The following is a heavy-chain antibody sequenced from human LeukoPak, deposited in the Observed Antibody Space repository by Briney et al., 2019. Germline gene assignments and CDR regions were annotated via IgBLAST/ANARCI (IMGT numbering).Heavy chain of an antibody. CDR3: ARGSYSGWYYVDAFDI. CDR1: GFTFSSYE. CDR2: ISSSGSTI. Sequence: GGSLRLSCAASGFTFSSYEMNWVRQAPGKGLEWVSYISSSGSTIYYADSVKGRFTISRDNAKNSLYLQMNSLRAEDTAVYYCARGSYSGWYYVDAFDIWGQGTMVTVSS. V-gene: IGHV3-48*03. J-gene: IGHJ3*02. D-gene: IGHD6-19*01.